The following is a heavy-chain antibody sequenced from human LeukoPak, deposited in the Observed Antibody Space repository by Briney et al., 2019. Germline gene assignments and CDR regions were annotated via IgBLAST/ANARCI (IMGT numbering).Heavy chain of an antibody. D-gene: IGHD2-21*01. CDR2: ISGSGGST. V-gene: IGHV3-23*01. J-gene: IGHJ3*02. CDR1: GFTFSSYA. CDR3: AKFDCGGDRYPPRYDAFDI. Sequence: GGSLRLSCGASGFTFSSYAMSWVRQAPGKGLEWVSAISGSGGSTYYADSVKRRFTISRDNSKNTLYLQMNSLRAEDTALYYCAKFDCGGDRYPPRYDAFDIWGQGTMVTVSS.